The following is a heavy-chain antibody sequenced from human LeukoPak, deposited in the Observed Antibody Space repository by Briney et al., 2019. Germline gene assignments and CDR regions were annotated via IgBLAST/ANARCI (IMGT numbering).Heavy chain of an antibody. CDR1: GGSFSGYY. J-gene: IGHJ4*02. V-gene: IGHV4-34*01. Sequence: SETLSLTCAVYGGSFSGYYWSWIRQPPGKGLEWIGEINHSGSTNYNPSLKSRVTISVDTSKNQFSLKLSSVTAADTAVYYCARGYHFDHWGQGTLVTVSS. CDR2: INHSGST. CDR3: ARGYHFDH.